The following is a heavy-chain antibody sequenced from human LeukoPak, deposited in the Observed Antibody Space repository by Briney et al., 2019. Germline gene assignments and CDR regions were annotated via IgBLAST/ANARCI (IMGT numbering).Heavy chain of an antibody. V-gene: IGHV4-59*08. J-gene: IGHJ6*03. D-gene: IGHD2-21*02. CDR3: ASLRGDSILYYYYYMAV. CDR2: IYYSGST. Sequence: SETLSLTCSVSGGSISSYYWRWFRQPPGRGREWIGYIYYSGSTNYNPSLKRRGTISVDTAKNQFSLKLSSVTAADTAVYYCASLRGDSILYYYYYMAVWGKGTTVTVSS. CDR1: GGSISSYY.